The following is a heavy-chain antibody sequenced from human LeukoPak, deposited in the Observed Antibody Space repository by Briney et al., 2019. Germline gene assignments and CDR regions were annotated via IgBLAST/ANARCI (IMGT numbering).Heavy chain of an antibody. J-gene: IGHJ5*02. Sequence: SETLSLTCTVSGGSISTYYWSWIRQPPGKGLEWIGYIYYSGSTNYNPSLKSRVTISVDKSKNQFSLKLSSVTAADTAVYYCARVYSGYDYWFDPWGQGTLVTVSS. D-gene: IGHD5-12*01. V-gene: IGHV4-59*01. CDR2: IYYSGST. CDR3: ARVYSGYDYWFDP. CDR1: GGSISTYY.